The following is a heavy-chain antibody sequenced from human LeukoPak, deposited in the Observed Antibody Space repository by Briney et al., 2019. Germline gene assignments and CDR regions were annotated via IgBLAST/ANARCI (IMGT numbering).Heavy chain of an antibody. CDR2: IYPGDSGT. V-gene: IGHV5-51*01. D-gene: IGHD6-19*01. J-gene: IGHJ4*02. CDR3: ARPTSGWSFDY. Sequence: GESLKISCKGSGYSFTTDWIGWVRQIPGKGLEWMGAIYPGDSGTRYSPSFQGQVTISADKSISTAYLQWSSLKASDTAMYYCARPTSGWSFDYWGQGTLVTVSS. CDR1: GYSFTTDW.